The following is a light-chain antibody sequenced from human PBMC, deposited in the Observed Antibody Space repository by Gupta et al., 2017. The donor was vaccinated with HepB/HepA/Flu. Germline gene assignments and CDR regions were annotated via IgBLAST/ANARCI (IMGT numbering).Light chain of an antibody. CDR1: QSISYY. J-gene: IGKJ4*01. CDR2: DAS. CDR3: QQRNNWPLT. Sequence: EVVLTQSPDTLSLSPGERATLSCRASQSISYYLVWYQKKPGQAPRLPIYDASKRATGIPARVSGSGSGTDLDFTLTISSLEPEDFAVYYCQQRNNWPLTFGGGTKVEIK. V-gene: IGKV3D-11*02.